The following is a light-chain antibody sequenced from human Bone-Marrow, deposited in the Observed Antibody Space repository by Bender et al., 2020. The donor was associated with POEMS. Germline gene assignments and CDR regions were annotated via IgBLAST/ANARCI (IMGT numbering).Light chain of an antibody. CDR3: YSTDSSGNHWV. Sequence: SYELTQPPSVSVSPGQTARITCSGDALPKKYAYWYQQQKSGQAPVLVIYEDTKRPSGIPERFSGSSSGTMATLTISGAQMEDDADYYCYSTDSSGNHWVFGGGTKLTVL. CDR2: EDT. J-gene: IGLJ2*01. CDR1: ALPKKY. V-gene: IGLV3-10*01.